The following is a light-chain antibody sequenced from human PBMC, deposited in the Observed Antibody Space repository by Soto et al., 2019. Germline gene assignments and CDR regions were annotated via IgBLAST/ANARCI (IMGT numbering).Light chain of an antibody. Sequence: EIVLTQSPGTLSLSPGERATLFCRASQSVATSQLARYQQKPGQAPRLLIGASSRATGVPDRFIASGSGTDFTLTISRLEPEDFAVYYCQQFASSPRTFGRGTTVEIK. J-gene: IGKJ1*01. CDR1: QSVATSQ. V-gene: IGKV3-20*01. CDR3: QQFASSPRT. CDR2: GAS.